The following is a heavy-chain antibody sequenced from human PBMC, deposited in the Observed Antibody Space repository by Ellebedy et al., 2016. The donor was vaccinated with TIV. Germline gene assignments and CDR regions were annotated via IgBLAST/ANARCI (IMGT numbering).Heavy chain of an antibody. CDR2: IYYSRST. J-gene: IGHJ4*02. Sequence: LRLSXTVSGGSISSDGDYWTWIRQHPGKGLEWIGNIYYSRSTFYTPSLKSRLIISLDTSKNQFSLKLNSVTGADTAVYYCARLKYCSSSTCYYLDSWGQGTLVTVSS. V-gene: IGHV4-31*03. CDR1: GGSISSDGDY. CDR3: ARLKYCSSSTCYYLDS. D-gene: IGHD2-2*01.